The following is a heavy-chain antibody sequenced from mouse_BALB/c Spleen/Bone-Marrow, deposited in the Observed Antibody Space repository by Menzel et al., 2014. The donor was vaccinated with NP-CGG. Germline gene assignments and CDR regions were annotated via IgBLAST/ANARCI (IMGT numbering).Heavy chain of an antibody. V-gene: IGHV14-3*02. Sequence: VPLQQSGAELVKPGASVKLSCTASGFNIKDTYMHWVKQRPKQGLEWTGRIDLANGNTKYDPKFQGKATITADTSSNTAYLQLSSLTSEDTAVYYCARWLLPYGLDYWGQGTSVTVSS. D-gene: IGHD2-3*01. CDR1: GFNIKDTY. J-gene: IGHJ4*01. CDR3: ARWLLPYGLDY. CDR2: IDLANGNT.